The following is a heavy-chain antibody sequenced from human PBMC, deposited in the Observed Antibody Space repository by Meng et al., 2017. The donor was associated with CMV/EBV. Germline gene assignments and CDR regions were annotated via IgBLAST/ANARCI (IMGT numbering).Heavy chain of an antibody. V-gene: IGHV1-69*01. D-gene: IGHD2-2*01. CDR1: G. CDR2: TTPIFGAA. J-gene: IGHJ5*02. CDR3: ATDRTPLDIVVVPAATLNWFDP. Sequence: GMRWGRHYTGQGLEWMRQTTPIFGAANYAKKFQGRVTINADEYTSTAYMVLSSMRSEATAVYYWATDRTPLDIVVVPAATLNWFDPWAQGTLVTVSS.